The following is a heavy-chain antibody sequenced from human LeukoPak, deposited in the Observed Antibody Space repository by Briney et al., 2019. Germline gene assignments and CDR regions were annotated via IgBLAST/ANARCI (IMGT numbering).Heavy chain of an antibody. V-gene: IGHV3-21*01. J-gene: IGHJ2*01. D-gene: IGHD5-24*01. CDR3: ARDQMGWYFAR. CDR2: ISSSSSYI. Sequence: GGSLRLSCAASGFTLSSYSMNWVRQAPGKGLEWVSSISSSSSYIYYADSVKGRFTISRDNAENSLYLQMNRLRAEDTAVYYCARDQMGWYFARWGRGSLVTVSS. CDR1: GFTLSSYS.